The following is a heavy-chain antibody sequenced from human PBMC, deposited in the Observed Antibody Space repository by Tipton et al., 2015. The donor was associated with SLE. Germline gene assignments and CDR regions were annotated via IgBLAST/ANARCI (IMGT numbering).Heavy chain of an antibody. Sequence: TLSLTCTVSGGSISSSSYYWGWIRQPPGKGLEWIGSIYHSGSTYYNPSLKSRVTISVDTSKNQFSLKLSSVTAADTAVYYCARGGTGDGYFDLWGRGTLVTVSS. CDR2: IYHSGST. V-gene: IGHV4-39*07. CDR1: GGSISSSSYY. D-gene: IGHD7-27*01. CDR3: ARGGTGDGYFDL. J-gene: IGHJ2*01.